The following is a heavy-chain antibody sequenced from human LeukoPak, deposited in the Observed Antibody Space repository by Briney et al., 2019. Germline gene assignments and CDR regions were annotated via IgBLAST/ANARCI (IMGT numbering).Heavy chain of an antibody. CDR1: GFTFSSYS. J-gene: IGHJ4*02. CDR3: ARGYCSGGSCRLDY. CDR2: ISVGIGYI. D-gene: IGHD2-15*01. Sequence: PGGSLRLSCAASGFTFSSYSMHWVRQAPGKGLEWVSSISVGIGYIYYADSVKGRFTISRDNAKNSLYLQMNSLRVEDTAVYYCARGYCSGGSCRLDYWGQGTLVTVSS. V-gene: IGHV3-21*01.